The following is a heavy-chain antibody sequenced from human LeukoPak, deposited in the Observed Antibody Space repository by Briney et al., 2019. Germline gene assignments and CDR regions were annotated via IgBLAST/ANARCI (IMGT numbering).Heavy chain of an antibody. CDR3: AKLPGIAAGGVLFGAFDI. J-gene: IGHJ3*02. V-gene: IGHV1-69*02. CDR2: IIPILGIA. Sequence: SVKVSCKASGGTFSSYTISWVRQAPGQGLEWMGRIIPILGIANYAQKFQGRVTITADKSTSTAYMELSSLRSEDTAVYYCAKLPGIAAGGVLFGAFDIWGQGTMVTVSS. CDR1: GGTFSSYT. D-gene: IGHD6-13*01.